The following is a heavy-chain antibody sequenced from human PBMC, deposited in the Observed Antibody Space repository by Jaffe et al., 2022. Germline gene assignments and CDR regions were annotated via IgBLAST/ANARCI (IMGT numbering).Heavy chain of an antibody. CDR2: ISSSGGTI. J-gene: IGHJ4*02. D-gene: IGHD2-15*01. CDR3: ARSLWLSSGGGSCYAIDY. V-gene: IGHV3-48*03. CDR1: RFTFSSYE. Sequence: EVQLVESGGGLVQPGGSLRLSCAASRFTFSSYEMKWVRLAPGKGLEWVSLISSSGGTIYYADSVKGRFTISRDNAKNSLYLQMNSLRAEDTAVYYCARSLWLSSGGGSCYAIDYWGQGTLLTVSS.